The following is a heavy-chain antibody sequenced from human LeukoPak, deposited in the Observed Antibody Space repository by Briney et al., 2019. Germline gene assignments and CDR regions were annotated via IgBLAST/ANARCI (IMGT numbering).Heavy chain of an antibody. CDR3: ARAGYCSGGSCFAPDY. D-gene: IGHD2-15*01. J-gene: IGHJ4*02. CDR1: GGTFSSYA. CDR2: IIPIFGIA. Sequence: GSSVKVSCKASGGTFSSYAISWVRQAPGQGLEWMGRIIPIFGIANYAQKFQGRVTITADKSTSTAYMELSSLRSEDTAVYYCARAGYCSGGSCFAPDYWGQGTLVTVSS. V-gene: IGHV1-69*04.